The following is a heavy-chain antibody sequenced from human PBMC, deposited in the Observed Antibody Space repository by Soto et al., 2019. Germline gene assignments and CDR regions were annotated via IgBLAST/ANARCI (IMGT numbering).Heavy chain of an antibody. V-gene: IGHV4-31*03. CDR3: AREVEDYYYYMDV. Sequence: ASETLSLTCTVSGGSISSGGYYWSWIRQHPGKGLEWIGYIYYSGSTYYNPSLKSRVTISVDTSKNQFSLKLSSVTAADTAVYYCAREVEDYYYYMDVWGKGTTVTVSS. CDR2: IYYSGST. CDR1: GGSISSGGYY. J-gene: IGHJ6*03.